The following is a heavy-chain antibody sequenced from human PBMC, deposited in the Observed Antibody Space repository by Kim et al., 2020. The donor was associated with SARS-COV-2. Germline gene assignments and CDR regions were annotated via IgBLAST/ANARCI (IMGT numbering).Heavy chain of an antibody. J-gene: IGHJ3*02. Sequence: GGSLRLSCAASGFTFSSYGMHWVRQAPGKGLEWVAVISYDGSNKYYADSVKGRFTISRDNSKNTLYLQMNSLRAEDTAVYYCARDAPYWFGELYPYAFDIWGQGTMVTVSS. CDR3: ARDAPYWFGELYPYAFDI. CDR1: GFTFSSYG. CDR2: ISYDGSNK. V-gene: IGHV3-33*05. D-gene: IGHD3-10*01.